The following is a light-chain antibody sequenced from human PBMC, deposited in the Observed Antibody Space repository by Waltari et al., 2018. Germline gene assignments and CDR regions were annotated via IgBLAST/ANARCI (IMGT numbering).Light chain of an antibody. J-gene: IGLJ2*01. V-gene: IGLV4-69*01. Sequence: QLVLTQSPSASASLGASVKLTCTLSSGHSNYAIEWHQQQPEKGPRFLMKVNNDGSHSKGGGIPDRFSGSSSGAERYLTISSLQSDDEADYYCQTWGTGVVFGGGTKLTVL. CDR3: QTWGTGVV. CDR2: VNNDGSH. CDR1: SGHSNYA.